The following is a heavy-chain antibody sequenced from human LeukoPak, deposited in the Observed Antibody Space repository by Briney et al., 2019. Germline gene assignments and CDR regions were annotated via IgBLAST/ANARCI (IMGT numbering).Heavy chain of an antibody. J-gene: IGHJ4*02. CDR3: ATYRLLPETVGATGEH. CDR1: GYTLTELS. Sequence: ASVKVSCKVSGYTLTELSMHWVRQAPGKGLEWMGGFDPEDGETIYAQKFQGRVTMTEDTSTDTAYMELSSLRSEDTAVYYCATYRLLPETVGATGEHWGQGTLVTVSS. CDR2: FDPEDGET. D-gene: IGHD1-26*01. V-gene: IGHV1-24*01.